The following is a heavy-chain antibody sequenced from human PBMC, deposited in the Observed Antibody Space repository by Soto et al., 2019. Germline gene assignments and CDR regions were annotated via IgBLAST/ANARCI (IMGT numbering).Heavy chain of an antibody. J-gene: IGHJ3*02. Sequence: GGSLRLSCAASEFTFSSYGMHWVRQAPGKGLEWVVVIWYDGSNKYYADSVKGRFTISRDNSKNTLYLQMNSLRAEDTAVYYCARARRGAGNAFDIWGQGTMVTVPS. CDR2: IWYDGSNK. D-gene: IGHD3-10*01. CDR3: ARARRGAGNAFDI. V-gene: IGHV3-33*01. CDR1: EFTFSSYG.